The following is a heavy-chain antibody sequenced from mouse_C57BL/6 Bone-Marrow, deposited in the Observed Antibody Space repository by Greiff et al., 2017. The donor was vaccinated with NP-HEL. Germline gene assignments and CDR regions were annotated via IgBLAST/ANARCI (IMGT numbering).Heavy chain of an antibody. CDR2: GQGLEWIG. Sequence: QVQLQQSGPELARPWASVKISCQAFYTFSRRVHFAIRDTNYWMQWVKQRPGQGLEWIGAIYPGNGDTSYNQKFKGKATLTADKSSSTAYMQLSSLTSEDSAVYYCVCGIYDGSGVFAYWGQGTLVTVSA. D-gene: IGHD2-3*01. CDR3: SEDSAVYYCVCGIYDGSGVFAY. CDR1: YTFSRRVH. J-gene: IGHJ3*01. V-gene: IGHV1-87*01.